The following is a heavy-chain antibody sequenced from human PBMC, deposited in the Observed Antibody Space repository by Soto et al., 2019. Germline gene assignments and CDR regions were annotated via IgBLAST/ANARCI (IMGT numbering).Heavy chain of an antibody. CDR2: IYRTGST. D-gene: IGHD1-7*01. CDR1: GGSFTSNNW. J-gene: IGHJ4*02. Sequence: PSETLSLTCAVSGGSFTSNNWWTWVRQPPGQGLEWIGEIYRTGSTNYNPSLKSRVTISLDKSENQFSLKVTSLTAADTTVYYCASRDPGTSVDYWGQGTLVTVSS. V-gene: IGHV4-4*02. CDR3: ASRDPGTSVDY.